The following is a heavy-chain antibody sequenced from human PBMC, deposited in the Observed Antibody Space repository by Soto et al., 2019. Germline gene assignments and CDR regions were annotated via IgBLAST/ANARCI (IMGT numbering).Heavy chain of an antibody. Sequence: HPGGSLRLSCAASGFTFSTYAMTWVRQPPGKGLEWVSGISGSGISIYYADSVEGRFTTSRDNSKNTLYLQMNSLRVDDTAVYYCAKGGSYGAKNWFDPWGQGTLVTVSS. V-gene: IGHV3-23*01. CDR2: ISGSGISI. CDR3: AKGGSYGAKNWFDP. J-gene: IGHJ5*02. CDR1: GFTFSTYA. D-gene: IGHD5-18*01.